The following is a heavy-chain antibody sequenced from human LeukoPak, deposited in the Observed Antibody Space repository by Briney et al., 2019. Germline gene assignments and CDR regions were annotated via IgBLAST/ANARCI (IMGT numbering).Heavy chain of an antibody. CDR1: GYTFTTYA. CDR2: INPGNGNT. J-gene: IGHJ5*02. CDR3: ARVGAWGDPSRPGWFDP. V-gene: IGHV1-3*01. Sequence: GASVKVSCKASGYTFTTYAIHWVRQAPGQRLEWMGWINPGNGNTKYSQNFQGRITITRDTSASTVYMELSSLRSEDTAVYYCARVGAWGDPSRPGWFDPWGQGTLVTVCS. D-gene: IGHD2-21*02.